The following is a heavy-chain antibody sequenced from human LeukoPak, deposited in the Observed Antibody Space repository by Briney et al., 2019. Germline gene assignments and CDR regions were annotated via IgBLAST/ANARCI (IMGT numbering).Heavy chain of an antibody. Sequence: GGSLRLSCAVSGFIFSSYEMNWVRQAPGKGLEWVSYISSSGNTIYYADSVKGRFTISRGNAKNSLFLQMNSLRAEDTAVYYCARADYGDQRIDYWGQGTLVTVSS. CDR1: GFIFSSYE. V-gene: IGHV3-48*03. D-gene: IGHD4-17*01. J-gene: IGHJ1*01. CDR3: ARADYGDQRIDY. CDR2: ISSSGNTI.